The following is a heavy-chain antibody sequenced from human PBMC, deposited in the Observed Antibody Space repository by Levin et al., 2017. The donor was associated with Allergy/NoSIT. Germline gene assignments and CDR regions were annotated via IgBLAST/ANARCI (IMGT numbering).Heavy chain of an antibody. CDR3: ASWGYCSGGSCYRWFDP. Sequence: GESLKISCAASGFTFSSYWMHWVRQAPGKGLVWVSRINSDGSSTSYADSVKGRFTISRDNAKNTLYLQMNSLRAEDTAVYYCASWGYCSGGSCYRWFDPWGQGTLVTVSS. CDR1: GFTFSSYW. J-gene: IGHJ5*02. CDR2: INSDGSST. V-gene: IGHV3-74*01. D-gene: IGHD2-15*01.